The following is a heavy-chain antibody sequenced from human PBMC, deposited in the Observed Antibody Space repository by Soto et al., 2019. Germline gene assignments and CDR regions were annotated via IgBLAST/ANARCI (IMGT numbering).Heavy chain of an antibody. CDR1: GGTFISHS. CDR3: ATGSTNFADNLQL. CDR2: IMPMVQKA. V-gene: IGHV1-69*01. D-gene: IGHD3-10*01. J-gene: IGHJ1*01. Sequence: QVQLEQSGAEVTKTGSSVRLSCKTSGGTFISHSIHWVRQAPGQGLQWMGEIMPMVQKANYARKFQGRVTIAADRSTNTAYMALKNLTSNDTAVYFCATGSTNFADNLQLWGPGTLVTVSS.